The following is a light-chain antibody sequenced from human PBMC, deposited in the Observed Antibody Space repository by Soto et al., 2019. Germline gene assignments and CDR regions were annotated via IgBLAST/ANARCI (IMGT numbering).Light chain of an antibody. CDR3: QQYGSSPRT. CDR1: QSVSSSY. CDR2: GAS. Sequence: EIVLTQSPGTPSLSPGERATLSCRASQSVSSSYLAWYQQKPGQAPRLLIYGASSSATGIPDRFSGSGSGTDFTLTISRLEPEDFAVYYCQQYGSSPRTFGQGTKVEIK. J-gene: IGKJ1*01. V-gene: IGKV3-20*01.